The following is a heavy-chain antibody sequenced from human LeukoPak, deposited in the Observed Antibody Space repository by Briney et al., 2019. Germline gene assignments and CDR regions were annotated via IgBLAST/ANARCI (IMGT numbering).Heavy chain of an antibody. CDR1: GDSVSSNSAA. V-gene: IGHV6-1*01. D-gene: IGHD6-19*01. J-gene: IGHJ5*02. CDR3: ARDREYSSGRWVNWFDP. Sequence: SQTLSLTCAISGDSVSSNSAAWNWIRQSPSRGLEWLGRTYYRSKWYNDYAVSAKSRITINPDTSKNQFSLQLNSVTPEDTAVYYCARDREYSSGRWVNWFDPWGQGTLVTVSS. CDR2: TYYRSKWYN.